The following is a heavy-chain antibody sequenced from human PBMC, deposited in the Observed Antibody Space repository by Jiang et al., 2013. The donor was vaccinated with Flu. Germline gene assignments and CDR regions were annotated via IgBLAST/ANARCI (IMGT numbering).Heavy chain of an antibody. V-gene: IGHV4-61*01. J-gene: IGHJ2*01. D-gene: IGHD3-3*01. CDR3: ARAPTLVQHVTDSEVVPDFRNGFDL. CDR2: AYYSGSV. CDR1: VESVLDPAVGDSTHY. Sequence: LLKPSETLSLNCLVFVESVLDPAVGDSTHYWNWIRQTPGNPLEWIGFAYYSGSVRYNPSLKGRVTIAIDKSTNQFSLEVKSLTVADTAIYYCARAPTLVQHVTDSEVVPDFRNGFDLWGPGTQVTVSS.